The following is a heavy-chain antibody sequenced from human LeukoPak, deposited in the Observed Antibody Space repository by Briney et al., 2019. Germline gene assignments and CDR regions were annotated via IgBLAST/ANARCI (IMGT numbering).Heavy chain of an antibody. D-gene: IGHD5-18*01. V-gene: IGHV4-4*02. CDR3: ARDRGGYTYSHDY. CDR1: GGSISSNNW. Sequence: SETLSLTCAVSGGSISSNNWWIWVRQSPEKGPEWIGEIYHDGSTNYNPSLKSRVTISMDKSKNQLSLKLNFVTAADTAVYYCARDRGGYTYSHDYWGQGTLVTVSS. CDR2: IYHDGST. J-gene: IGHJ4*02.